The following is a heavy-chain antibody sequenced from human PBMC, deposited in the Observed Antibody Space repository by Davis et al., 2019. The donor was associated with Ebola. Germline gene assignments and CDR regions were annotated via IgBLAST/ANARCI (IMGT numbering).Heavy chain of an antibody. J-gene: IGHJ4*02. V-gene: IGHV3-9*01. CDR1: GFTFDDYA. D-gene: IGHD6-19*01. CDR2: ISWNSGSI. CDR3: AKSLSSGWRPFDY. Sequence: PGGSLRLSCAASGFTFDDYAMHWVRQAPGKGLEWVSGISWNSGSIGYADSVKGRFTISRDNAKNSLYLQMNSLRAEDTAVYYCAKSLSSGWRPFDYWGQGTLVTVSS.